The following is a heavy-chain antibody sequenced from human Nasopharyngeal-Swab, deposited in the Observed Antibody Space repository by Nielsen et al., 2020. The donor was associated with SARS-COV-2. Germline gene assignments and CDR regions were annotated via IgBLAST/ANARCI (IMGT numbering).Heavy chain of an antibody. CDR3: ARLPTTPLSFDY. D-gene: IGHD4-17*01. V-gene: IGHV3-7*01. CDR2: IKQDGSEK. Sequence: GGSLRLSCAASGFTFNSYWMSWVRQAPGKGLEWVANIKQDGSEKYFVDPVKGRLTIPRDNAKTTPYLQMNSLRAEDTAVYYCARLPTTPLSFDYWGQGTLVTVSS. CDR1: GFTFNSYW. J-gene: IGHJ4*02.